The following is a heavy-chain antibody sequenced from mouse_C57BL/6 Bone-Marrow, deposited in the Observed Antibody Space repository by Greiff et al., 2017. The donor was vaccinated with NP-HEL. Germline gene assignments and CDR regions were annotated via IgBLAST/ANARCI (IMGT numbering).Heavy chain of an antibody. CDR3: ARGDWDEGYFDV. J-gene: IGHJ1*03. CDR1: GFTFSSYA. D-gene: IGHD4-1*01. CDR2: ISDGGSYT. Sequence: EVMLVESGGGLVKPGGSLKLSCAASGFTFSSYAMSWVRQTPEKSLEWVANISDGGSYTYYPDNVKGRFTISRDNAKNNLYLQMSQLKSEDTAMYYCARGDWDEGYFDVWGKGTTVTVSS. V-gene: IGHV5-4*03.